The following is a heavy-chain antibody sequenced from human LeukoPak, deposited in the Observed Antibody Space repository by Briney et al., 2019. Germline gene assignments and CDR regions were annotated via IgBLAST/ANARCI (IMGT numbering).Heavy chain of an antibody. D-gene: IGHD3-22*01. J-gene: IGHJ3*02. Sequence: GGSLRLSCAASGFTVSSSFMTWVRQAPGKGLEWVSVTYSDGTTYYADSVKGRFTISRDNSKNTLDLQMNSLRAEDTAVYYCAKDRGGAYYESSVDIWGQGTMVTVSS. CDR2: TYSDGTT. CDR1: GFTVSSSF. CDR3: AKDRGGAYYESSVDI. V-gene: IGHV3-53*05.